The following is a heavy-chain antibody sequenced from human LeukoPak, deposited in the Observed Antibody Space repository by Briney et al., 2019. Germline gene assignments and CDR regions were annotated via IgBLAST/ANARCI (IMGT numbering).Heavy chain of an antibody. CDR1: GYTFTSYG. CDR2: IIPIFGTA. V-gene: IGHV1-69*13. Sequence: SVKVSCKASGYTFTSYGISWVRQAPGQGLEWMGGIIPIFGTANYAQKFQGRVTITADESTSTAYMELSSLRSEDTAVYYCAGRPMRDHPYYFDYWGQGTLVTVSS. J-gene: IGHJ4*02. CDR3: AGRPMRDHPYYFDY. D-gene: IGHD1-14*01.